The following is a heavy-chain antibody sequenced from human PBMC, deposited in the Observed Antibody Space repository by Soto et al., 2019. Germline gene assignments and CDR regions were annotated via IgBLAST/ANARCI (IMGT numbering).Heavy chain of an antibody. J-gene: IGHJ4*02. CDR2: INPNSGGT. Sequence: ASVKVSCKASGYTFSDYYIRWVRQAPGQGLEWMGWINPNSGGTKYAPKFQGGVTMTRDTSITTAYMELSRLRPGDTAVYYCAREPATARPEGVDFWGQGTLVTVSS. CDR1: GYTFSDYY. D-gene: IGHD1-1*01. CDR3: AREPATARPEGVDF. V-gene: IGHV1-2*02.